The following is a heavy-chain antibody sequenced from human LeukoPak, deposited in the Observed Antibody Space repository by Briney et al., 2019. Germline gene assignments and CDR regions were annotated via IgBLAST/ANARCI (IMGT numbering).Heavy chain of an antibody. CDR2: FDPEDGET. D-gene: IGHD1-26*01. CDR3: ATDSWDFSGSYHLDY. CDR1: GYTLTELS. J-gene: IGHJ4*02. V-gene: IGHV1-24*01. Sequence: ASVKVSCKVSGYTLTELSMHWVRQAPGKGLEWMGGFDPEDGETIYAQKFQGRVTVTEDTSTDTAYMELSSLRSEDTAVYYCATDSWDFSGSYHLDYWGQGTLVTVSS.